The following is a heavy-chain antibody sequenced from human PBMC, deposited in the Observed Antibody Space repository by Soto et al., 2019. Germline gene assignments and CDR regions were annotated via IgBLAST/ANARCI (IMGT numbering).Heavy chain of an antibody. CDR2: IYGDDDK. CDR3: XXXXXXXXXNY. J-gene: IGHJ4*02. Sequence: QITLKESGPPLVKPTQTLTLTCTFSGFSLTTSGVGVGWIRQPPGKALEWLALIYGDDDKRYSPSLKSRLTITXXTFKNQVLLTMTNMXPVXXXXXXXXXXXXXXXXNYWGQGTLVAVSS. CDR1: GFSLTTSGVG. V-gene: IGHV2-5*02.